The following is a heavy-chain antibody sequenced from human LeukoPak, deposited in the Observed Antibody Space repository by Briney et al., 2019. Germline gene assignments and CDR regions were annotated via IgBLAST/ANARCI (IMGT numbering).Heavy chain of an antibody. Sequence: SETLSLTCTVSGGSISSYYWSWIRQPPGKGLEWIGYIYYSGSTYYNPSLKSRVTISVDTSKNQFSLKLSSVTAADTAVYYCARGTYYYDSSGYPPYFDYWGQGTLVTVSS. CDR1: GGSISSYY. V-gene: IGHV4-59*08. CDR3: ARGTYYYDSSGYPPYFDY. CDR2: IYYSGST. J-gene: IGHJ4*02. D-gene: IGHD3-22*01.